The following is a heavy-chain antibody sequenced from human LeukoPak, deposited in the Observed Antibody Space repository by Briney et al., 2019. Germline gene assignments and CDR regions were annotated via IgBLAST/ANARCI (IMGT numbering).Heavy chain of an antibody. V-gene: IGHV3-53*01. CDR1: GFTVSTNY. CDR2: IYSGGTT. Sequence: GGSLRLSCAASGFTVSTNYMTWVRQAPGKGLEWVSVIYSGGTTYCADSVKGRFTISRDNSKNMLYLQMNSLRAEDTAIYYCARVRPYDYIWGSYRPYDYWGQGTLVTVSS. D-gene: IGHD3-16*02. J-gene: IGHJ4*02. CDR3: ARVRPYDYIWGSYRPYDY.